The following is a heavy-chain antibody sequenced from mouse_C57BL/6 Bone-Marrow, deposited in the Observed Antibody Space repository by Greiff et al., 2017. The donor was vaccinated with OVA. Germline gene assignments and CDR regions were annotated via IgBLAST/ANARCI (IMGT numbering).Heavy chain of an antibody. D-gene: IGHD1-1*01. CDR3: TRRFDYYGSSYFDY. V-gene: IGHV1-5*01. J-gene: IGHJ2*01. Sequence: EVQLQQSGTVLARPGASVKMSCKTSGYTFTSYWMHWVKQRPGQGLEWIGAIYPGNSDTSYNQKFKGKAKLTAVTSASTAYMELSSLTNEDSAVYYCTRRFDYYGSSYFDYWGQGTTLTVSS. CDR1: GYTFTSYW. CDR2: IYPGNSDT.